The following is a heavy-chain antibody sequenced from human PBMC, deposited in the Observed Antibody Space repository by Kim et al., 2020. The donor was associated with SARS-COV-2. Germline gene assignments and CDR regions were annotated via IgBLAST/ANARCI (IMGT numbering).Heavy chain of an antibody. V-gene: IGHV1-18*01. CDR3: ARADILTGQGWFDP. J-gene: IGHJ5*02. CDR1: GYTFTSYG. Sequence: ASVKVSCKASGYTFTSYGISWVRKAPGQGLEWMGWISAYNGNTNYAQKLQGRVTMTTDTSTSTAYMGLRSLRSDDTAVYYCARADILTGQGWFDPWGQGTLVTVSS. D-gene: IGHD3-9*01. CDR2: ISAYNGNT.